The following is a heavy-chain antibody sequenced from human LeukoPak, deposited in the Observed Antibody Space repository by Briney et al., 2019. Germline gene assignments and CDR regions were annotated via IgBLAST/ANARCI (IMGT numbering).Heavy chain of an antibody. V-gene: IGHV3-23*01. Sequence: PRGSLRLSCAASGFTFSSYAINWVRQAPGKGLEWVSGISGSGDSTYYADSVKGRFTISTDNSKNTLYLQMNSLRAEDTAVYYCAKPDSGDYPFDYWGQGTLVTVSS. J-gene: IGHJ4*02. CDR3: AKPDSGDYPFDY. CDR1: GFTFSSYA. D-gene: IGHD4-17*01. CDR2: ISGSGDST.